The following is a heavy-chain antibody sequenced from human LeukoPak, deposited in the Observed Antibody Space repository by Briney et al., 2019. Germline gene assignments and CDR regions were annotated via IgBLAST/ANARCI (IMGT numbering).Heavy chain of an antibody. CDR3: AKRTLAGRGVTTGIDY. J-gene: IGHJ4*02. V-gene: IGHV3-30*18. CDR2: ISHDGGNK. D-gene: IGHD4-17*01. Sequence: GGSLRLSCAASGFTFSSYGMSWVRQAPGKGLEWVTFISHDGGNKYYGDSVKGRFSISRDNSKNTLHLYMNSLRPEDTALYYCAKRTLAGRGVTTGIDYWGQGTLVTVSS. CDR1: GFTFSSYG.